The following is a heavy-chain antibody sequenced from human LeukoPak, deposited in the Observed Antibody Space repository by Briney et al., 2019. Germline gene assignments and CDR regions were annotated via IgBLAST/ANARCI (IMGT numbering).Heavy chain of an antibody. Sequence: SETLFLTCAVSGGSMSNYYWTWFRQPAGKGLEWIGRIYTNGRTRYNPFLKSRVTMSVDTSKNQVSMNLRSVTAADTAVYYCARDEESWGQGALVTVSS. CDR1: GGSMSNYY. J-gene: IGHJ5*02. CDR3: ARDEES. D-gene: IGHD3-10*01. V-gene: IGHV4-4*07. CDR2: IYTNGRT.